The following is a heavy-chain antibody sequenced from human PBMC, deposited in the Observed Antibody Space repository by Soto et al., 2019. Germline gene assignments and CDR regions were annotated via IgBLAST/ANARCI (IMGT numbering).Heavy chain of an antibody. J-gene: IGHJ4*02. CDR1: GITFNSAA. Sequence: PGGSLRLSCTAFGITFNSAAMSWVRQAPGKGLEWVSSITGSGGSTYYADSVKGRFTISRDNSKNTLYLQMNSLRAEDTAVYYCAKGGRPLAAGRLDYWGQGTLVTVSS. CDR3: AKGGRPLAAGRLDY. CDR2: ITGSGGST. D-gene: IGHD6-13*01. V-gene: IGHV3-23*01.